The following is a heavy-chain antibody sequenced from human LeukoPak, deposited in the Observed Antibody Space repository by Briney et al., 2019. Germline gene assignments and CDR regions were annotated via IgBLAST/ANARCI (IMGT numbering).Heavy chain of an antibody. V-gene: IGHV3-23*01. CDR2: IGSSGGTT. D-gene: IGHD6-13*01. CDR1: GFIFSTHA. J-gene: IGHJ4*02. Sequence: GGSLRLSCAASGFIFSTHAMSWVRQAPGKGLGWVSAIGSSGGTTFYADSVKGRFTISRDNSKNTLFLQMNSLRAEDTAVYYCVKVTPWYSSSWYLAHWGQGTLVTVSS. CDR3: VKVTPWYSSSWYLAH.